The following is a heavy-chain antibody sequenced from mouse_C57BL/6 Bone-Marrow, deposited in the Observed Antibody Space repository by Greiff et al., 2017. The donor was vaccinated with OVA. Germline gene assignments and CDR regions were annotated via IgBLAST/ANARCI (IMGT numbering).Heavy chain of an antibody. CDR1: GYTFTGYW. D-gene: IGHD2-1*01. V-gene: IGHV1-9*01. CDR3: ARGDYGKYRFAY. J-gene: IGHJ3*01. CDR2: ILPGSGST. Sequence: QVQLKESGAELMKPGASVKLSCKATGYTFTGYWIEWVKQRPGHGLEWIGEILPGSGSTNYNEKFKGKATFTADTSSTTAYLQLSSLTTEDSAIEYCARGDYGKYRFAYWGQGTLVTVAA.